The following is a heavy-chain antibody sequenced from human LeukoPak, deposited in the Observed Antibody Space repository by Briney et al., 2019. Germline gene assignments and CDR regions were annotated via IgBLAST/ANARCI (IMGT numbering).Heavy chain of an antibody. V-gene: IGHV3-21*01. D-gene: IGHD5-24*01. Sequence: PGGSLRLSXAASGFTFSSYSMNWVRQAPGKGLEWVSSISSSSSYIYYADSVKGRFTISRDNAKNSLYLQMNSLRAEDTAVYYCARDGKGMATIDYWGQGTLVTVSS. CDR1: GFTFSSYS. J-gene: IGHJ4*02. CDR3: ARDGKGMATIDY. CDR2: ISSSSSYI.